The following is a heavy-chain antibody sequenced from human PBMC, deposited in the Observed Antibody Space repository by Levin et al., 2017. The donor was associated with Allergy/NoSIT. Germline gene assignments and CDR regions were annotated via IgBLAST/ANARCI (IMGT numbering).Heavy chain of an antibody. CDR2: IIPIFGTA. J-gene: IGHJ6*02. CDR1: GGTFSSYA. D-gene: IGHD6-19*01. Sequence: ASVKVSCKASGGTFSSYAISWVRQAPGQGLEWMGGIIPIFGTANYAQKFQGRVTITADKSTSTAYMELSSLRSEDTAVYYCAISLSGWPYYYYGMDVWGQGTTVTVSS. V-gene: IGHV1-69*06. CDR3: AISLSGWPYYYYGMDV.